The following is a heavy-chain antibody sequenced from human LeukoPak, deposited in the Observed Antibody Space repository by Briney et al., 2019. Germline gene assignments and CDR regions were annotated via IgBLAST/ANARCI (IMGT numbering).Heavy chain of an antibody. CDR2: FYNSGRS. J-gene: IGHJ4*02. V-gene: IGHV4-59*01. D-gene: IGHD3-16*01. Sequence: TSETLSLTCTVSGGSISGYYWVWIRQPPGKGLEWIGYFYNSGRSTYNPSLKSRVTISADTSKNHFSLKLNSVTTADTAVYYCTRGAGWLIDYWGQGILVTVSS. CDR3: TRGAGWLIDY. CDR1: GGSISGYY.